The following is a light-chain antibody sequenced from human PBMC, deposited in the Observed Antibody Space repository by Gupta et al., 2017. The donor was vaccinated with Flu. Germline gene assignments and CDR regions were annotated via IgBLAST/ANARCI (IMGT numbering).Light chain of an antibody. V-gene: IGKV1-9*01. CDR1: QSIDNY. Sequence: LLMPSSPSSLSASVGDKVTITCRASQSIDNYLNWDRQKPGEAPKLLIYGASTLQSGVPLRFSGSGSGTVFALTISSLQPEDFATYYCQQPNSLPQTFGQGTKLEIK. CDR2: GAS. CDR3: QQPNSLPQT. J-gene: IGKJ2*01.